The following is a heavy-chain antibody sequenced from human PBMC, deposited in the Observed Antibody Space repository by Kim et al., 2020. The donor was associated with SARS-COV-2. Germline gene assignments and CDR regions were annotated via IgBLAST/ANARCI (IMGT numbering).Heavy chain of an antibody. CDR2: ISYDGSNK. CDR1: GFTFSSYG. J-gene: IGHJ6*02. CDR3: AKDSNYYDSSGYSYGMDV. D-gene: IGHD3-22*01. Sequence: GGSLRLSCAASGFTFSSYGMHWVRQAPGKGLEWVAVISYDGSNKYYADSVKGRFTISRDNSKNTLYLQMNSLRAEDTAVYYCAKDSNYYDSSGYSYGMDVWGQGTTVTVSS. V-gene: IGHV3-30*18.